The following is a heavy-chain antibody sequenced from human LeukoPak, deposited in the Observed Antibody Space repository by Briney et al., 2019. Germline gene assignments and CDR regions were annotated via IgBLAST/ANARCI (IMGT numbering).Heavy chain of an antibody. CDR3: ARLLLRGNWFDP. V-gene: IGHV1-46*01. Sequence: ASVKVSCKASGYTFSSYSMHWVRQAPGQGLEWMGIIKPSGGSTSYAQKFQGRVTMTRDTSTSTVYMELSSLRSEDTAVYYCARLLLRGNWFDPWGQGTLVTVSS. D-gene: IGHD2-15*01. CDR2: IKPSGGST. CDR1: GYTFSSYS. J-gene: IGHJ5*02.